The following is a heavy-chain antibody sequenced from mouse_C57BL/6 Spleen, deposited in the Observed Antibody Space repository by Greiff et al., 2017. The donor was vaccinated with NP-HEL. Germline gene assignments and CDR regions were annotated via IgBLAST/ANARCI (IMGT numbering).Heavy chain of an antibody. CDR3: ARDDEGFAY. CDR2: INYDGSST. CDR1: GFTFSDYY. J-gene: IGHJ3*01. D-gene: IGHD2-3*01. V-gene: IGHV5-16*01. Sequence: DVHLVESEGGLVQPGSSMKLSCTASGFTFSDYYMAWVRQVPEKGLEWVANINYDGSSTYYLDSLKSRFIISRDNAKNILYLQMSSLKSEDTATYYCARDDEGFAYWGQGTLVTVSA.